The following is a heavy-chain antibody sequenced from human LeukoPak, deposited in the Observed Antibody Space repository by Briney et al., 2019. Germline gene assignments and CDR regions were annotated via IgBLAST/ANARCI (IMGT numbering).Heavy chain of an antibody. J-gene: IGHJ5*02. D-gene: IGHD2-2*01. V-gene: IGHV4-4*07. CDR1: GGSISSYY. CDR2: IYTSGST. CDR3: ARLVPAGQNNWFDP. Sequence: SETLSLTCTVSGGSISSYYWSWIRQPAGKGLEWIGRIYTSGSTNYNPSLKSRVTISVDTSKNQFSLKLSSVTAADTAVYYCARLVPAGQNNWFDPWGQGTLVTVSS.